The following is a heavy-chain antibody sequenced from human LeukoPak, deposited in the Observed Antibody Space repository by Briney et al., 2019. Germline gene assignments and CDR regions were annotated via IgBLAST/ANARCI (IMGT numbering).Heavy chain of an antibody. CDR3: AKTELWFSRGPFDY. CDR1: GFTFSNAW. Sequence: GSLRLSCAASGFTFSNAWMSWVRQAPGKGLEWVGRIKSKTDGGTTDYAAPVKGRFTISRDDSKNTLYLQMNSLRAEDTAVYYCAKTELWFSRGPFDYWGQGTLVTVSS. V-gene: IGHV3-15*01. CDR2: IKSKTDGGTT. J-gene: IGHJ4*02. D-gene: IGHD3-10*01.